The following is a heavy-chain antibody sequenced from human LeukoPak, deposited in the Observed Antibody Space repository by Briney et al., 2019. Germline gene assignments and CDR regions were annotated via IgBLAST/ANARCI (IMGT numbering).Heavy chain of an antibody. CDR2: INHSGST. D-gene: IGHD2-21*02. V-gene: IGHV4-34*01. CDR3: ARDAIARGYCGGDCFPYYYYYMDV. CDR1: GESFSGYY. J-gene: IGHJ6*03. Sequence: SETLSLTCIVYGESFSGYYWSWIRQPPGKGLEWIGEINHSGSTNYNPSLKSRVTISVDTSKNQFSLNLNSVTAADTAVYYCARDAIARGYCGGDCFPYYYYYMDVWGKGTTVTISS.